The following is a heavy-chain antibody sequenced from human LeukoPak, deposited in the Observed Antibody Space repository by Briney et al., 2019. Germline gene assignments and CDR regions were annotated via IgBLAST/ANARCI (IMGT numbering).Heavy chain of an antibody. Sequence: GGSLRLSCAASGFTFSNYWMSWVRQAPGKGLEWVANIKYDGSEKYYVDSVKGRFTISRDDAKNSLYLQMNTLRAEDTAVYYRARQTHCAFWGQGTLVTVSS. CDR2: IKYDGSEK. D-gene: IGHD2-21*01. CDR3: ARQTHCAF. CDR1: GFTFSNYW. V-gene: IGHV3-7*05. J-gene: IGHJ1*01.